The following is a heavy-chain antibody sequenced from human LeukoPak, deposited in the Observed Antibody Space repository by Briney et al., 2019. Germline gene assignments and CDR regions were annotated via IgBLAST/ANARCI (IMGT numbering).Heavy chain of an antibody. CDR1: GFTFSSYS. CDR3: ARELLGIWLDP. J-gene: IGHJ5*02. Sequence: GGSLRLSCAATGFTFSSYSMNWVRQAPGKGLEWVSYISSGSRTIDYADSVKGRFTISRDNAKNSLYLQMNSLRAEDTAVYYCARELLGIWLDPWGQGTLVTVSS. CDR2: ISSGSRTI. D-gene: IGHD7-27*01. V-gene: IGHV3-48*01.